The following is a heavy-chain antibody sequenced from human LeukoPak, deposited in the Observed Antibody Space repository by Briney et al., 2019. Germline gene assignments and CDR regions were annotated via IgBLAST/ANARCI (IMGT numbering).Heavy chain of an antibody. CDR2: INPNSGGT. J-gene: IGHJ5*02. Sequence: ASVKVSCKASGYTFTSYYMHWVRQAPGQGLEWMGWINPNSGGTNYAQKFQGRVTMTRDTSISTAYMELSRLRSDDTAVYYCARDSVLLWFGESPYNWFDPWGQGTLVTVSS. CDR3: ARDSVLLWFGESPYNWFDP. V-gene: IGHV1-2*02. CDR1: GYTFTSYY. D-gene: IGHD3-10*01.